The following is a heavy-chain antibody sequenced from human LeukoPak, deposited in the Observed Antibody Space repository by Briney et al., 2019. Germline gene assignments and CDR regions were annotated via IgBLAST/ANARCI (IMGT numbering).Heavy chain of an antibody. Sequence: SGPTLVNPTQTLTLTCNFSGFSLSNTGVAVGWIRQSPGKALEWLAVAYWNNDKSYSPSLKSRLTITKDTSKSQVVLIMTNMDPVDTATYYCAHKGRGSGSYNMWGQGTLVTVSS. CDR2: AYWNNDK. CDR3: AHKGRGSGSYNM. V-gene: IGHV2-5*01. D-gene: IGHD3-10*01. J-gene: IGHJ4*02. CDR1: GFSLSNTGVA.